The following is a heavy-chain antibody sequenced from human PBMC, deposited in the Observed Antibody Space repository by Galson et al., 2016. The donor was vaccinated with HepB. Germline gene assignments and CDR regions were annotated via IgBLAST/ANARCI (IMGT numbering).Heavy chain of an antibody. V-gene: IGHV3-74*01. CDR1: GFTFSTNW. J-gene: IGHJ5*02. D-gene: IGHD4-23*01. CDR2: IYGGGCP. CDR3: GRDHSVVLTTAYNWFDP. Sequence: SLRLSCAASGFTFSTNWMHWVRQAPGKGLVWVSAIYGGGCPNSADSVKGRFTISRDNAKNTLYLQMNSLRVEDTAVYYCGRDHSVVLTTAYNWFDPWGQGTLVTVSS.